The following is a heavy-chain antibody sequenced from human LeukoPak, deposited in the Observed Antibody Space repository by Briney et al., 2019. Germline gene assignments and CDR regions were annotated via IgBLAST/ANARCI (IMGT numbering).Heavy chain of an antibody. D-gene: IGHD5-24*01. V-gene: IGHV3-21*04. J-gene: IGHJ4*02. Sequence: PGGSLRLSCTASGFFFSTYTMNWVRQAPGKGLEWVSSISSDSNYIYYADSVKGRITISRDNAKNSLYLQMNSLRAEDTAIYYCVKRSRDGYNSPLDSWGQGTLVTVSS. CDR3: VKRSRDGYNSPLDS. CDR1: GFFFSTYT. CDR2: ISSDSNYI.